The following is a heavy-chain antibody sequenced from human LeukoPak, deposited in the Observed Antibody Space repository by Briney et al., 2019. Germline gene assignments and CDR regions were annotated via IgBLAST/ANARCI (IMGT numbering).Heavy chain of an antibody. Sequence: SVKVSCKASGGTFSSYAISWVRQAPGQGLEWMGGIIPIFGTANYAQKFQGRVTITADESTSTAYMELSSLRSEDTVVYYCGMSYYDILTGFWGQGTLVTVSS. CDR1: GGTFSSYA. J-gene: IGHJ4*02. CDR2: IIPIFGTA. CDR3: GMSYYDILTGF. V-gene: IGHV1-69*13. D-gene: IGHD3-9*01.